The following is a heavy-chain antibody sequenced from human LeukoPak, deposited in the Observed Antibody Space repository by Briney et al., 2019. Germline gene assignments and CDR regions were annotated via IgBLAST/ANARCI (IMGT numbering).Heavy chain of an antibody. J-gene: IGHJ1*01. V-gene: IGHV4-59*01. CDR3: ASFSSGYSAEYFQH. Sequence: PSQTLSLTCTVSGGSISSYYWSWIRQPPGKGLEWIGYIYYSGSTNYNPSLKSRVTISVDTSKNQFSLKLSSVTAADTAMYYCASFSSGYSAEYFQHWGQGALVTVSS. CDR1: GGSISSYY. D-gene: IGHD3-22*01. CDR2: IYYSGST.